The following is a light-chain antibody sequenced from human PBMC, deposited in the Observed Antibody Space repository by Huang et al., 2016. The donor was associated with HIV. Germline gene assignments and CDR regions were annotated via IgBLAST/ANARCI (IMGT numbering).Light chain of an antibody. CDR1: QSVSSN. Sequence: EIVMTQSPATLSVSPGERATLSCRASQSVSSNLAWYQQKPGQAPRLLIYVASTRATGIPGRFSGSGCGTEFTLTISSLQSEDFAVYYCQQYNNWPPWTFGQGTKVEIK. CDR2: VAS. V-gene: IGKV3-15*01. J-gene: IGKJ1*01. CDR3: QQYNNWPPWT.